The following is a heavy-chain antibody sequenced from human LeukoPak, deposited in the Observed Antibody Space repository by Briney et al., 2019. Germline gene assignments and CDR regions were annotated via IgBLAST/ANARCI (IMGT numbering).Heavy chain of an antibody. J-gene: IGHJ4*02. CDR2: ISSSSSYT. CDR1: GFTFSNYN. V-gene: IGHV3-21*05. Sequence: GGSLRLSCAASGFTFSNYNMNWVRQAPGKGLEWVSYISSSSSYTNYADSVKGRFTISRDNAKNSLYLQMNSLRAEDTAVYYCARARGYYGSGSYLSSHWGQGTLVTVSS. CDR3: ARARGYYGSGSYLSSH. D-gene: IGHD3-10*01.